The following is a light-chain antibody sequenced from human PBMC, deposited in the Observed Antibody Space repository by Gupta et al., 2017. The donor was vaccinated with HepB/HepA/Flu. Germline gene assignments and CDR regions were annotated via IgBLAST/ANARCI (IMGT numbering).Light chain of an antibody. CDR1: QSVNNY. Sequence: ELVLTQSPATLSLSPGERATLACRASQSVNNYLAWYQQKPGRAPRLLIYDVTVRATGIPPRISGSGSGTDFTLTITSLEPEDFAVYYCQHRTNGPPSLTFGGGTKVEIK. CDR3: QHRTNGPPSLT. V-gene: IGKV3-11*01. CDR2: DVT. J-gene: IGKJ4*01.